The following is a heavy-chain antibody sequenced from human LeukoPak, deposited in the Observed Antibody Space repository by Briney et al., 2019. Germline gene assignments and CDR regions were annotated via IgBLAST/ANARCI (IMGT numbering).Heavy chain of an antibody. V-gene: IGHV3-23*01. D-gene: IGHD5-24*01. CDR2: ISGSGGSR. Sequence: GGSLRLSCATSGFTFRSYALGWVRQAPGKGLEWVSLISGSGGSRYYGDSVKGRFTISRDNSKNSVYLEMSSLSAGDTAVYCCAKGGEDSGYNSHFDSWGQGTLVIVSS. CDR1: GFTFRSYA. CDR3: AKGGEDSGYNSHFDS. J-gene: IGHJ4*02.